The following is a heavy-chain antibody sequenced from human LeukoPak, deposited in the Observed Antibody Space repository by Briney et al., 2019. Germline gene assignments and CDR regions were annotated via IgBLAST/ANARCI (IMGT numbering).Heavy chain of an antibody. D-gene: IGHD1-1*01. CDR1: GFIFNNYG. J-gene: IGHJ6*03. CDR2: ISNDGGGT. CDR3: ARGPPRGKYYYMDV. V-gene: IGHV3-23*01. Sequence: GGSLRLSCAASGFIFNNYGLIWVRQAPGKGQQWVSAISNDGGGTTYADFVKGRFTISRDSAKNSLYLQMNSLTAGDTAVYYCARGPPRGKYYYMDVWGKGTTVTVSS.